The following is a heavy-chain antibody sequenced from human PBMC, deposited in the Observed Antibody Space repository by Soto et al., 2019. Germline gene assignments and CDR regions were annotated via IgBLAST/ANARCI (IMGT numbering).Heavy chain of an antibody. V-gene: IGHV3-11*06. CDR3: ARVRSGSYYMSAFDI. D-gene: IGHD1-26*01. J-gene: IGHJ3*02. CDR2: ISSSSSSYT. CDR1: GFTFSDYY. Sequence: GGSLRLSCAASGFTFSDYYMSWIRQAPGKGLEWVSYISSSSSSYTNYADSVKGRFTISRDNAKNSLYLQMNSLRAEDTAVYYCARVRSGSYYMSAFDIWGQGTMATVSS.